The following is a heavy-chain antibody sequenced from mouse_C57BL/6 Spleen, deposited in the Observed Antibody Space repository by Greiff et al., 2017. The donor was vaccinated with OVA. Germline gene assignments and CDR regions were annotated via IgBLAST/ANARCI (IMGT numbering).Heavy chain of an antibody. V-gene: IGHV1-62-2*01. J-gene: IGHJ4*01. CDR1: GYTFTEYT. D-gene: IGHD2-1*01. CDR2: FYPGSGSI. Sequence: QVQLKQSGAELVKPGASVKLSCKASGYTFTEYTIHWVKQRSGQGLEWIGWFYPGSGSIKYNEKFKDKATLTADKSSSTVYMELSRLTSEDSAVYFCARHGSLYGNSYYYAMDYWGQGTSVTVSS. CDR3: ARHGSLYGNSYYYAMDY.